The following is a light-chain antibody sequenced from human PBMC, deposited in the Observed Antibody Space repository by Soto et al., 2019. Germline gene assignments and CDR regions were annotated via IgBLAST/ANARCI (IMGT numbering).Light chain of an antibody. V-gene: IGKV3-20*01. CDR3: QQYGFSFRA. CDR2: GAS. Sequence: EILLTQSPGPLSLSPGERATLSCRASKSVSSTYLSWYQLKPGQAPRLLIYGASTRATGIPDRFSGSGSGTDFTLTISRLEPEDFAVYYCQQYGFSFRAFGQGTKV. CDR1: KSVSSTY. J-gene: IGKJ1*01.